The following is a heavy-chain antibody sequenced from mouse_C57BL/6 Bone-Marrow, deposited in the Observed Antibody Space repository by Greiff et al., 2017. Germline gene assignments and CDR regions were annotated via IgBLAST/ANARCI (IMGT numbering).Heavy chain of an antibody. CDR2: IYPGGGYT. V-gene: IGHV1-63*01. CDR1: GYTFTNYW. D-gene: IGHD4-1*01. Sequence: VQLKESGAELVRPGTSVKMSCKASGYTFTNYWIGWAKQRPGHGLEWIGDIYPGGGYTNYNEKFKGKATLTADKSSSTAYMQFSSLTSEDTAIYYCARSKTGSDWYFDVWGTGTTVTVSS. CDR3: ARSKTGSDWYFDV. J-gene: IGHJ1*03.